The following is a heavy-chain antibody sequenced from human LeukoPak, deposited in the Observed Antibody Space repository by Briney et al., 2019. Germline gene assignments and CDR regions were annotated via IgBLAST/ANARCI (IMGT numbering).Heavy chain of an antibody. CDR1: GFTFSSYG. J-gene: IGHJ4*02. CDR3: ARSGYYYDSSDLIDY. D-gene: IGHD3-22*01. Sequence: GGSLRLSCAASGFTFSSYGMHWVRQAPGKGLEWVAVISYDGSNKYYADSVKGRFTISRDNSKNTLYLQMNSLRAEDTAVYYCARSGYYYDSSDLIDYWGQGTLVTVSS. CDR2: ISYDGSNK. V-gene: IGHV3-30*03.